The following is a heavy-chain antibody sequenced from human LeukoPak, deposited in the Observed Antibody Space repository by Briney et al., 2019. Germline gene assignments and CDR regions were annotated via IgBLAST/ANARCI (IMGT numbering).Heavy chain of an antibody. CDR1: GFTFSSYG. D-gene: IGHD4-23*01. CDR3: ARHDYGGNSGDY. Sequence: GRSLRLSCAASGFTFSSYGMRWVRQAPGKGLEWVAVISYDGNTQYYADSVKGRFTISRDNSKNTLYLQVNSLRAEDTAVYYCARHDYGGNSGDYWGQGTLVTVSS. J-gene: IGHJ4*02. CDR2: ISYDGNTQ. V-gene: IGHV3-30*03.